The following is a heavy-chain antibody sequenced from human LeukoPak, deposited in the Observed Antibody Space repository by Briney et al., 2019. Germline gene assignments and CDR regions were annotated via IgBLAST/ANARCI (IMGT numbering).Heavy chain of an antibody. Sequence: GGSLRLSCAASGFTFSSYWMNWARQAPGKGLEWVASINHNGNVNHYVDSVKGRFTISRDNAKNSLYLQMSNLRAEDAAVYFCARGGGLDVWGQGATVTVSS. J-gene: IGHJ6*02. D-gene: IGHD3-16*01. CDR2: INHNGNVN. V-gene: IGHV3-7*03. CDR3: ARGGGLDV. CDR1: GFTFSSYW.